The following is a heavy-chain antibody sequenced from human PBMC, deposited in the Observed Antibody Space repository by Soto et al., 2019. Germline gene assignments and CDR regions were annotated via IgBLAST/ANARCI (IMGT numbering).Heavy chain of an antibody. CDR2: IIPIFGTA. CDR1: GGTFSSYA. V-gene: IGHV1-69*01. J-gene: IGHJ5*02. Sequence: QVQLVQSGAEVKKPGSSVKVSCKASGGTFSSYAISWVRQAPGQGLEWMGGIIPIFGTANYAQKFQGRVPITADESTSTAYMELSSLRSEDTAVYYCARDQFGGFGEFGYNWFDPWGQGTLVTVSS. CDR3: ARDQFGGFGEFGYNWFDP. D-gene: IGHD3-10*01.